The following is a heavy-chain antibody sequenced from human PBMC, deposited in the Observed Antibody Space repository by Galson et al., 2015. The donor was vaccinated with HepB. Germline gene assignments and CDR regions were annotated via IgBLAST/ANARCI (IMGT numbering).Heavy chain of an antibody. CDR3: ARGSSDWYGIDY. D-gene: IGHD6-19*01. CDR1: GFTFSSYW. V-gene: IGHV3-74*01. J-gene: IGHJ4*02. CDR2: ISSDGGHK. Sequence: LRLSCAASGFTFSSYWIHWVRQVPGKGLVWVSRISSDGGHKNYADSVQGRFTISKDNAKNTLFLQMNSLSADDTAVYYCARGSSDWYGIDYWGQGILVTVSS.